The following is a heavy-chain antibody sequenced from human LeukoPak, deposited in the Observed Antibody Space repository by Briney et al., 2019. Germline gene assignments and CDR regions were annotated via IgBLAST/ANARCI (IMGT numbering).Heavy chain of an antibody. CDR3: ARGGRPYCINGVCYSSGPWGFDY. CDR2: IYSGGST. V-gene: IGHV3-53*01. J-gene: IGHJ4*02. Sequence: GGSLRLSCAASGFTVSSNYMSWVRQAPGKGLEWVSVIYSGGSTYYADSLKGRFTISRDNSKNTLYLQMNSLRAEDTAVCYCARGGRPYCINGVCYSSGPWGFDYWGQGTLVTVSS. CDR1: GFTVSSNY. D-gene: IGHD2-8*01.